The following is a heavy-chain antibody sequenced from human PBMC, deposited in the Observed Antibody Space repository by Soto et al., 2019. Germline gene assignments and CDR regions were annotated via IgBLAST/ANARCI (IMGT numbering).Heavy chain of an antibody. V-gene: IGHV4-31*03. CDR2: IDYRGST. J-gene: IGHJ4*02. CDR1: GGFISSGGYY. CDR3: VRGVIH. Sequence: QVQLQESGPGLVKPSQTLSLTCTVSGGFISSGGYYWSWIRQHPGKGLEWIGYIDYRGSTDYSPSLNSRVTISLDTSKNQFSLKLSSVTAADTAVYFCVRGVIHWGLGTLVTVSS. D-gene: IGHD6-13*01.